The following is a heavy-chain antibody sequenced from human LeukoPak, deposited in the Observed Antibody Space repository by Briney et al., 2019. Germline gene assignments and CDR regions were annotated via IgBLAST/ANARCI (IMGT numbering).Heavy chain of an antibody. CDR1: GFTFSDHY. D-gene: IGHD3-10*01. Sequence: GGSLRLSCAASGFTFSDHYMSWIRQAPGKGLELVSYISNSGSAISYADSVKGRFTISRDNAKNSVYLQMNSLKDADTAMYFCAKAGLLWFGESWMDVWGQGTTVTVSS. CDR2: ISNSGSAI. J-gene: IGHJ6*02. V-gene: IGHV3-11*04. CDR3: AKAGLLWFGESWMDV.